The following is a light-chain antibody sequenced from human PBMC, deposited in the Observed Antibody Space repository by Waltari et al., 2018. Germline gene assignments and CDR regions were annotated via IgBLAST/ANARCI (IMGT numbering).Light chain of an antibody. V-gene: IGKV3D-15*01. CDR3: QQYHNWPPWT. CDR1: QSVSTK. J-gene: IGKJ1*01. CDR2: DAS. Sequence: EIVMTQSPATLSVSPGGGVTLPCRASQSVSTKLAWYQLKPGQAPRLLIYDASSRATGIPARFSGSGSGTEFTLTISSLQSEDFALYYCQQYHNWPPWTFGQGTKVEIK.